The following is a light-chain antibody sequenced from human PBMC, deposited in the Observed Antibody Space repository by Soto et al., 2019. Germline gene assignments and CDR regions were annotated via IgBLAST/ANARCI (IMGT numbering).Light chain of an antibody. J-gene: IGLJ2*01. V-gene: IGLV4-69*01. CDR1: SGHSSYA. CDR3: QTWGSGIHVL. Sequence: QPVLTQSRSASASLGASVKLTCTLSSGHSSYAIAWHQQQPEKGPRYLMKLNSDGSHSKGDGIPDRFSGSSSGAERYLTISSLQSEDEADYYCQTWGSGIHVLFGGGTKVTVL. CDR2: LNSDGSH.